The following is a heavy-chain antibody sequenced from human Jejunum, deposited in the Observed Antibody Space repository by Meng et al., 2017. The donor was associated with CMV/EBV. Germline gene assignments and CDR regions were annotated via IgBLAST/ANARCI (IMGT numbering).Heavy chain of an antibody. Sequence: YSMHWVRQAPGKGLEWVSSITTRQNYIYYADSVKGRFTVSRDNAKNSVYLQMDNLGVEDTGVYFCARDAPQVQTAFAPPNWFDPWGQGTLVTVSS. J-gene: IGHJ5*02. CDR1: YS. CDR3: ARDAPQVQTAFAPPNWFDP. D-gene: IGHD2-21*02. V-gene: IGHV3-21*03. CDR2: ITTRQNYI.